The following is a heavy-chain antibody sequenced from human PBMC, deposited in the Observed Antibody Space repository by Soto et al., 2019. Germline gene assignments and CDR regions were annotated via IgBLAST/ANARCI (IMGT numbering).Heavy chain of an antibody. CDR3: AILGGTYYAFDF. Sequence: GGSLRLSCAVSGFTINSHAMGWVRQAPGKGLEWVSAIGPRGRDTYYADSVKGRFTISRDNSKNTVSLQMNSLRAEDTAVYYCAILGGTYYAFDFWGQGTLVTVSS. CDR2: IGPRGRDT. CDR1: GFTINSHA. D-gene: IGHD1-26*01. J-gene: IGHJ3*01. V-gene: IGHV3-23*01.